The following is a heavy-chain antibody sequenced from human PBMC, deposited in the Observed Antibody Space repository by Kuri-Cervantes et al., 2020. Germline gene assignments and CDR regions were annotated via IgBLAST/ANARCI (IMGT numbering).Heavy chain of an antibody. J-gene: IGHJ4*02. V-gene: IGHV3-74*01. CDR2: INNDGSNT. CDR1: GFTFSSYW. Sequence: GGSLRLSCAASGFTFSSYWMHWVRQAPGKGLVWVSRINNDGSNTEYADSVKGRFTMSRDNAKNTLYLQMNSLRAEDTAVYYCARGFVGPDYWDQGTLVTVSS. D-gene: IGHD3-3*01. CDR3: ARGFVGPDY.